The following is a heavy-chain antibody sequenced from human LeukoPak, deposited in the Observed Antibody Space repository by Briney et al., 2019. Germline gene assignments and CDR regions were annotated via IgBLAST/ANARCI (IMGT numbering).Heavy chain of an antibody. D-gene: IGHD3-22*01. J-gene: IGHJ4*02. V-gene: IGHV3-9*01. CDR3: AKENYDSSGYYFDY. CDR1: GFTFDDYA. Sequence: PGRSLRLSCVASGFTFDDYAMHWVRQAPGKGLEWVSGISWNSGSIGYADSVKGRFTISRDNAKNSLYLQMNSLRAEDTALYYCAKENYDSSGYYFDYWGQGTLVTVSS. CDR2: ISWNSGSI.